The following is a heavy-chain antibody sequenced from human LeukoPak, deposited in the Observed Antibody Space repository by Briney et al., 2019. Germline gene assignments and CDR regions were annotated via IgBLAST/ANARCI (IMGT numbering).Heavy chain of an antibody. CDR1: GYTFTSYY. CDR3: ARDRTQLLPFDY. Sequence: ASVKVSCKASGYTFTSYYMHWVRQAPGQGLEWMGIINPSGGSTSYAQKFQGRVTMTRDTSTSTVYMELSSPRSEDTAVYYCARDRTQLLPFDYWGQGTLVTVSS. CDR2: INPSGGST. J-gene: IGHJ4*02. D-gene: IGHD2-15*01. V-gene: IGHV1-46*01.